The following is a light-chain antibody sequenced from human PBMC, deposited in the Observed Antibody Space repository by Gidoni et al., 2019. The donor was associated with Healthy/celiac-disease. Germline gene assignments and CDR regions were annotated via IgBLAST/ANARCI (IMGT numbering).Light chain of an antibody. J-gene: IGKJ4*01. Sequence: EIVLTQSPGTLSLSPGERATLSCRASQSVSSSYLAWYQQEPGQAPRRLIYGASSRATGIPDRFSGSGSGTDFTLNISRLEPEDFAVYYCQQYGSSPLTFGGGTKVEIK. CDR3: QQYGSSPLT. CDR2: GAS. V-gene: IGKV3-20*01. CDR1: QSVSSSY.